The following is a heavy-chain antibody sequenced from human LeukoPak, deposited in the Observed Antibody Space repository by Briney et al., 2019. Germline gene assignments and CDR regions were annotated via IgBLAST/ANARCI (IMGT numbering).Heavy chain of an antibody. V-gene: IGHV3-7*01. Sequence: GGSLRLSCVVSGFTFNRCWMNWVRQAPGKGLEWVAHINPDGRNTYYVDSVKGRFTISRDNAQNSMYLQMNSLRVEDTAVYYCTSWGDTTAEYFQRWGQGTLVTVSS. CDR1: GFTFNRCW. J-gene: IGHJ1*01. D-gene: IGHD2-21*02. CDR3: TSWGDTTAEYFQR. CDR2: INPDGRNT.